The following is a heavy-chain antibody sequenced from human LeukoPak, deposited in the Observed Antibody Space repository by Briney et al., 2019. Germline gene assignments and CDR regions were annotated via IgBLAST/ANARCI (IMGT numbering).Heavy chain of an antibody. CDR1: GYTFTIYD. CDR2: MNPNSGNT. CDR3: ARAKTTVTTLYYYYYYYMDV. D-gene: IGHD4-17*01. Sequence: ASVNVSCTSSGYTFTIYDINWVRQAPGQGLEWMGWMNPNSGNTGYAQKFQGRVTMTRNTSISTAYMELSSLRSEDTAVYYCARAKTTVTTLYYYYYYYMDVWGKGTTVTVSS. V-gene: IGHV1-8*01. J-gene: IGHJ6*03.